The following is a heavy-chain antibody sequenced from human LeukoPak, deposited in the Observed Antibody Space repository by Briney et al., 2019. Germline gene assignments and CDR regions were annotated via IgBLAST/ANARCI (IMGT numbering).Heavy chain of an antibody. CDR1: GGSISSGGYY. J-gene: IGHJ6*02. CDR3: ARVKSRFRMDV. V-gene: IGHV4-30-2*01. Sequence: SQTLSLTCTVSGGSISSGGYYWSWIRQHPGKGLEWIGYIYHSGSTYYNPSLKSRVTISVDRSKNQFSLKLSSVTAADTAVYYCARVKSRFRMDVWGQGTTVTVSS. CDR2: IYHSGST. D-gene: IGHD3-16*01.